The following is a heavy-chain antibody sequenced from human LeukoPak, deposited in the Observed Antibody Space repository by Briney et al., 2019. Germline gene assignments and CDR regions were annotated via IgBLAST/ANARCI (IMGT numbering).Heavy chain of an antibody. D-gene: IGHD4-17*01. Sequence: SQTLSLTCTISGGSISSGGYYWSWIRQHPGKGLEWIGYIYYSGSTYYNPSLKSRVTISVDTSKNQFSLKLSSVTAADTAVYYCARHGGAYGDYWYYFDYWGQRTLVTVSS. CDR1: GGSISSGGYY. J-gene: IGHJ4*02. V-gene: IGHV4-31*03. CDR3: ARHGGAYGDYWYYFDY. CDR2: IYYSGST.